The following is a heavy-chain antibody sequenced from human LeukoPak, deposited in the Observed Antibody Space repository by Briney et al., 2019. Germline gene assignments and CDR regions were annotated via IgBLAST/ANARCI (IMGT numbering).Heavy chain of an antibody. V-gene: IGHV3-7*01. CDR3: ARDKGWPTASPIDY. CDR1: GFAFSSYY. D-gene: IGHD4-17*01. Sequence: PGGSLRLSCATSGFAFSSYYMAWVRQAPGQGLEWVANIKEDGSETYYVDAVQGRFTISRDNDKKSLSLQMNSLRVEDTAVYYCARDKGWPTASPIDYWGKGTLVIVSS. J-gene: IGHJ4*02. CDR2: IKEDGSET.